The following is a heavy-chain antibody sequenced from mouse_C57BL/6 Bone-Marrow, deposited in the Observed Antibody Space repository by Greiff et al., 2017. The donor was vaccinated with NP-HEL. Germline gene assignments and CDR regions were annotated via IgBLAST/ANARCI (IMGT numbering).Heavy chain of an antibody. V-gene: IGHV5-4*03. CDR1: GFTFSSYA. D-gene: IGHD1-1*01. CDR2: ISDGGSYT. Sequence: EVKLEESGGGLVKPGGSLKLSCAASGFTFSSYAMSWVRQTPEKRLEWVATISDGGSYTYYPDNVKGRFTISSDNAKNNLYLQMSHLKSEDTAMYYCARSHYGSSDYYAMDYWGQGTSVTVSS. CDR3: ARSHYGSSDYYAMDY. J-gene: IGHJ4*01.